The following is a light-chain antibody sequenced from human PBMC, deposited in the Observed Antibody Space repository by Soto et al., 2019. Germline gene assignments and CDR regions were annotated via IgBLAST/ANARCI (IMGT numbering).Light chain of an antibody. CDR3: QSYDTSMSGSYV. V-gene: IGLV1-40*01. CDR1: TSNIGAGYD. J-gene: IGLJ1*01. Sequence: QSVLTQPPSVSGAPGQRVIVSCTGSTSNIGAGYDVHWYQQLPGTSPKLLIFANSNRPSGVPDRFSASRSGSSASLTITGLQAEDEADYYCQSYDTSMSGSYVVGSGTKVTVL. CDR2: ANS.